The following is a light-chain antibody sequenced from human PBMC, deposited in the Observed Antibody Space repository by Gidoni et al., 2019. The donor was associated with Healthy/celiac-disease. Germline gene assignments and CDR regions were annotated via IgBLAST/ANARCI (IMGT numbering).Light chain of an antibody. Sequence: QSALTQPASVSGSPGPSITISCIGTSSDVGGYNYVSWYQHHPGKAPKLMIYDVSYRPSGVSNRFSGSKSGNTASLTISGLQAEDEADYYCSSYTSSSTVIFGGGTKLTVL. CDR1: SSDVGGYNY. CDR3: SSYTSSSTVI. J-gene: IGLJ2*01. V-gene: IGLV2-14*01. CDR2: DVS.